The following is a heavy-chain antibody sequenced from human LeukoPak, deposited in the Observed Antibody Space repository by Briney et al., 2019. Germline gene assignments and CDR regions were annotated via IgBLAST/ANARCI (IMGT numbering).Heavy chain of an antibody. D-gene: IGHD3-10*01. J-gene: IGHJ4*02. CDR1: GFTFSNYA. CDR3: AKAYYYGSGSYYVAFDC. Sequence: GGSLRLSCAASGFTFSNYAMPWVRQAPGEGLEWVSSLSGRGDNTFYADSVKGRFTISRDNSENTLHLQMNSLRAEDTAVYYCAKAYYYGSGSYYVAFDCWGQGTLVTVSS. CDR2: LSGRGDNT. V-gene: IGHV3-23*01.